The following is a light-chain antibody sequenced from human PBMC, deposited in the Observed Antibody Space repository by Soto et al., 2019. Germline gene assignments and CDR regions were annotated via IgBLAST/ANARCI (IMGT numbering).Light chain of an antibody. Sequence: EIVMTQSPATLSVSPGERATLSCRASQSVSSNLAWYHQKPGQAPRLLIYGASTRATGSPARFSGSGSGTEFTLTISSLQSEDFAVYYCQQYDNWWTFGQGTKVEIK. J-gene: IGKJ1*01. CDR3: QQYDNWWT. CDR2: GAS. CDR1: QSVSSN. V-gene: IGKV3-15*01.